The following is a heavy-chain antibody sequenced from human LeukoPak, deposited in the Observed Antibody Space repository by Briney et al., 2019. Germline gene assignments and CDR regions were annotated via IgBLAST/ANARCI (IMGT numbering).Heavy chain of an antibody. CDR3: ARPHGFTDF. D-gene: IGHD3-10*01. CDR2: VSGSIINT. J-gene: IGHJ4*02. V-gene: IGHV3-23*01. CDR1: GFTLITYG. Sequence: GGSLRLSCVASGFTLITYGMSWVRQAPGKGLEWVSGVSGSIINTHYADSVKGRFTISRDNSKNTLYLEMNSLRAEDTAVYYCARPHGFTDFWGQGTLVTVSS.